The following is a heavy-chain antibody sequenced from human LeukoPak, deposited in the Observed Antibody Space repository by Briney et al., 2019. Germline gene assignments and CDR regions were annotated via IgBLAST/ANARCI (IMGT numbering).Heavy chain of an antibody. CDR2: KYYSGSA. J-gene: IGHJ3*02. CDR3: ATPYCSSISCLDVFNM. CDR1: GVSVSDCRYH. V-gene: IGHV4-31*03. Sequence: PSETLSLTCLVSGVSVSDCRYHWLWMPQHPGKGLEGIGYKYYSGSAKYNPSLKSRLTISIDTSKNQFSLQLSSVTAADTATYYCATPYCSSISCLDVFNMWGQGTRVTVSS. D-gene: IGHD2-2*01.